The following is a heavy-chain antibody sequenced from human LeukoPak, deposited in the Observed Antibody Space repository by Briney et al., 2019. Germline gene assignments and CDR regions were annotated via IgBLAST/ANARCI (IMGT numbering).Heavy chain of an antibody. CDR3: ARQGYSYGFDY. D-gene: IGHD5-18*01. V-gene: IGHV5-51*01. Sequence: GESLKISCKGSGYSFTSYWIGWGRQMPGQGLEWVGIIYPGDSNTRYSPSFQGQVTISADKSISTAYLQWSSLKASDTAMYYCARQGYSYGFDYWGQGTLVTVSS. CDR1: GYSFTSYW. CDR2: IYPGDSNT. J-gene: IGHJ4*02.